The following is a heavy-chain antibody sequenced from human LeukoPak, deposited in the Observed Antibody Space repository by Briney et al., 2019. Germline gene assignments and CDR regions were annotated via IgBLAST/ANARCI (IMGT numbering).Heavy chain of an antibody. CDR3: ARVSSSWYQDWYFDL. CDR2: IGTSGNT. D-gene: IGHD6-13*01. J-gene: IGHJ2*01. CDR1: GGSISSYY. Sequence: SETLSLTCTVSGGSISSYYWSWIRQPAGKGLEWIGRIGTSGNTNYKPSLKSRVTMSVDTSKNQFSLKLSSVTAADTAVYYCARVSSSWYQDWYFDLWGRGTLVTVSS. V-gene: IGHV4-4*07.